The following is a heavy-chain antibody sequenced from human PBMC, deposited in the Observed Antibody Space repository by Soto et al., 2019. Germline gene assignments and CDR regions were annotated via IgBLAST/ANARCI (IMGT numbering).Heavy chain of an antibody. Sequence: ASVKVSCKASGYTFTNYVISSLRQAPGQGIEWMGLINVYNGNTKYAQKFQGRVTRTTDTSTSTAYMELRSLRSDDTAVYYCARGVGSGSYYNQYNWFDPWGQGTLVTVSS. V-gene: IGHV1-18*01. CDR2: INVYNGNT. CDR3: ARGVGSGSYYNQYNWFDP. J-gene: IGHJ5*02. CDR1: GYTFTNYV. D-gene: IGHD3-10*01.